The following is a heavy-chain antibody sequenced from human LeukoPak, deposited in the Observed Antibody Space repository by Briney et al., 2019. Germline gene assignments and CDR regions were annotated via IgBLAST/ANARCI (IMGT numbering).Heavy chain of an antibody. Sequence: PGRSLRLSCAASGFTFTNYAMHWVRQAPGKGLEWVALISYDGSIKYYADSVKGRFTFSRDNSKNTLYLQMNSLIVEDTAVYYCARNGVRYFDWLLWEWGQGTLVTVSS. CDR2: ISYDGSIK. CDR1: GFTFTNYA. CDR3: ARNGVRYFDWLLWE. J-gene: IGHJ4*02. D-gene: IGHD3-9*01. V-gene: IGHV3-30-3*01.